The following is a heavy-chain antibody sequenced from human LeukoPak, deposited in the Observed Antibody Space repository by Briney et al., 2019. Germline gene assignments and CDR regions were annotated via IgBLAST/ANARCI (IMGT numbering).Heavy chain of an antibody. CDR3: ATDRATQYFDY. Sequence: GGSLRLSCAASGITFRSYGMHWVRQAPGKGLEWVAFIWYDGSNKYYADSVKGRFTISRDNSRNTLFLQMNSLRAEDTAVYYCATDRATQYFDYWGQGTLVTVSS. J-gene: IGHJ4*02. V-gene: IGHV3-30*02. CDR2: IWYDGSNK. D-gene: IGHD2-15*01. CDR1: GITFRSYG.